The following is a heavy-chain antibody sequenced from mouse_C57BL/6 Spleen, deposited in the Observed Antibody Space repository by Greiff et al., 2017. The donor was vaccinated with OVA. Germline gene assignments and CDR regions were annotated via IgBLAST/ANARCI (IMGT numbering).Heavy chain of an antibody. CDR3: ARNYGSSYNDAMDY. J-gene: IGHJ4*01. Sequence: EVQLKESGAELVRPGSSVKMSCKTSGYTFTSYGINWVKQRPGQGLEWIGYLYIGNGYTEYNEKFKGKATLTSDTSSSTAYMQLSSLTSEDSAIDFYARNYGSSYNDAMDYWGQGTSVTVSA. CDR2: LYIGNGYT. CDR1: GYTFTSYG. V-gene: IGHV1-58*01. D-gene: IGHD1-1*01.